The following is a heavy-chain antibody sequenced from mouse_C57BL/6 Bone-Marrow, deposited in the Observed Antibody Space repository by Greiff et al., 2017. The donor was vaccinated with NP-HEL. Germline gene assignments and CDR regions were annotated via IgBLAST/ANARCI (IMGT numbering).Heavy chain of an antibody. CDR1: GYSITSGYY. Sequence: EVKLEESGPGLVKPSQSLSLTCSVTGYSITSGYYWNWIRQFPGNKLEWMGYISYDGSNNYIPSLKNRISITRDTSKNQFFLKLNSVTTEDTATYYCARDRLYFDYWGQGTTLTVSS. D-gene: IGHD1-2*01. J-gene: IGHJ2*01. CDR3: ARDRLYFDY. V-gene: IGHV3-6*01. CDR2: ISYDGSN.